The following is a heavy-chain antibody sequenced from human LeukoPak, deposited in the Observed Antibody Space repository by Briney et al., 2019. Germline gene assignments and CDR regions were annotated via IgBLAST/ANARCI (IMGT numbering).Heavy chain of an antibody. CDR3: ATTLGIAAAGHFQH. D-gene: IGHD6-13*01. CDR1: GFTVSSNY. V-gene: IGHV3-53*01. CDR2: IYSGGST. J-gene: IGHJ1*01. Sequence: GGSLRLSCAASGFTVSSNYMSWVRQAPGKGLEWVSVIYSGGSTYYADSVKGRFTISRDNSKNTLYLQMNSLRAEDTAVYYCATTLGIAAAGHFQHWGQGTLVTVSS.